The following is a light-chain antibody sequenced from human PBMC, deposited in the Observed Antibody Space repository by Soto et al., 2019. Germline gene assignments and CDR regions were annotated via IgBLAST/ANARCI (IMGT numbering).Light chain of an antibody. J-gene: IGLJ2*01. CDR2: RDN. CDR3: AAWDDSLSTVL. Sequence: QSVLTQPPSASETPGQRVTISCSGSSSNIGSYYVYWYQQVPGTAPKLLIYRDNQRPSGVPDRFSGSKSGTSASLAIGGLRSEDEADYYCAAWDDSLSTVLFGGGTKLTVL. CDR1: SSNIGSYY. V-gene: IGLV1-47*01.